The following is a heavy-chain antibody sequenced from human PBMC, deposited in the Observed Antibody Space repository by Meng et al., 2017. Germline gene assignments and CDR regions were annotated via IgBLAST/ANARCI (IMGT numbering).Heavy chain of an antibody. J-gene: IGHJ4*02. V-gene: IGHV4-34*01. CDR2: INHSGST. CDR1: GGSFSGYY. Sequence: QVQVQQWGAGLLKPPGPLSLTCAVYGGSFSGYYWSWIRQPPGKGLEWIGEINHSGSTNYNPSLKSRVTISVDTSKNQFSLKLSSVTAADTAVYYCARGPLVHQYFDYWGQGTLVTVSS. CDR3: ARGPLVHQYFDY. D-gene: IGHD6-13*01.